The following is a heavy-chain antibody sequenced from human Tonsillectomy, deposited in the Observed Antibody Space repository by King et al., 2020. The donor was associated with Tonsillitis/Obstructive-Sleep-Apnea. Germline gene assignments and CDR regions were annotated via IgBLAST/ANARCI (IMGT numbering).Heavy chain of an antibody. J-gene: IGHJ5*02. D-gene: IGHD3-9*01. CDR3: ARGRGIYDILTGFPFDP. CDR1: GGSFSGYY. V-gene: IGHV4-34*01. CDR2: INHSGST. Sequence: VQLQQWGAGLLKPSETLSLTCAVYGGSFSGYYWSWIRQPPGKGLEWIGEINHSGSTNYNPSLKIRVTISVDTSKNQFSLKLSSVTAADTAVYYCARGRGIYDILTGFPFDPWGQGTLVTVSS.